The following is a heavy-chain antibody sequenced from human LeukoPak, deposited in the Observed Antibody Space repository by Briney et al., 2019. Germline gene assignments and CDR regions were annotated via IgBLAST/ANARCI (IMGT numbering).Heavy chain of an antibody. J-gene: IGHJ4*02. CDR1: GFTFRSYS. CDR3: ARDGYTGY. V-gene: IGHV3-48*01. CDR2: MSSSSSNI. D-gene: IGHD6-13*01. Sequence: GGSLRLSCAASGFTFRSYSMNGVRRAPGKGGEGVSYMSSSSSNIYYADSVKGRFTISRDNAKNSLYLQMNSLRAEDTAVYYCARDGYTGYWGQGTLVTVSS.